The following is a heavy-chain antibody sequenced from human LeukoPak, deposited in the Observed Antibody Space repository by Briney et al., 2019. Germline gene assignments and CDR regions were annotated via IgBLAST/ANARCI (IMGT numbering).Heavy chain of an antibody. CDR3: ARAPDSDSGYDYFDY. J-gene: IGHJ4*02. CDR2: IDPSDSYT. Sequence: GESLKISCKCSGYTFTNHLISWVRQMPGKGVEWMGKIDPSDSYTNYSPSFQGHVTISADKSISTAYLQWSSLKASDTAMYYCARAPDSDSGYDYFDYWGQGTLVTVSS. V-gene: IGHV5-10-1*01. D-gene: IGHD5-12*01. CDR1: GYTFTNHL.